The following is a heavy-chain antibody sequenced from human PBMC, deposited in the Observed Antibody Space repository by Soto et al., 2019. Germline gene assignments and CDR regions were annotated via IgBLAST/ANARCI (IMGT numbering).Heavy chain of an antibody. CDR2: ISSSSSYI. Sequence: GGSLRLSCAASGFTFSSYSMNWVRQAPGKGLEWVSSISSSSSYIYYADSVRGRFTISRDNAKNSLYLQMNSLRAEDTAVYYCARDPIYYYDSSGYLYYFDYWGQGTLVTVSS. J-gene: IGHJ4*02. CDR1: GFTFSSYS. CDR3: ARDPIYYYDSSGYLYYFDY. V-gene: IGHV3-21*01. D-gene: IGHD3-22*01.